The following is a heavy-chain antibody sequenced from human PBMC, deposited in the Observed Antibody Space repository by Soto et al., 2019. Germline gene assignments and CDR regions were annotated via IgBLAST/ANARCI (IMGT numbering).Heavy chain of an antibody. CDR2: INAGNGNT. D-gene: IGHD6-13*01. V-gene: IGHV1-3*01. J-gene: IGHJ4*02. CDR3: ARVAAAGTRLDY. CDR1: GYTFTSYA. Sequence: QVPLVQSGAEVKKPGASVKVSCKASGYTFTSYAMHWVRQAPGQRLEWMGWINAGNGNTKYSQKFQGRVTITRDTSASTAYMELSSLRSEDTAVYYCARVAAAGTRLDYWGQGTLVTVSS.